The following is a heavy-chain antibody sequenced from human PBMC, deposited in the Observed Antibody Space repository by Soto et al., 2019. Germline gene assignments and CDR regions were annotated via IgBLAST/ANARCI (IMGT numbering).Heavy chain of an antibody. J-gene: IGHJ4*02. CDR3: AKGRGGSGSLTPRVDF. D-gene: IGHD3-10*01. CDR2: ISHDGINK. CDR1: GFSFSSYA. Sequence: QVRLVESGGGVVQPGRSLRLSCTASGFSFSSYAMYWFRQPPGKGLEWVAVISHDGINKHYADSVKGRVTVSRDNSNHSLDLQLNSLRGEDTAMYYCAKGRGGSGSLTPRVDFWGQGTLVTVSS. V-gene: IGHV3-30-3*01.